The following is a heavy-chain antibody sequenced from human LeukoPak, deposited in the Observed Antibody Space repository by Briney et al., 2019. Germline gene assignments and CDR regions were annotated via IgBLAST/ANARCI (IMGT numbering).Heavy chain of an antibody. CDR1: GGTFSSYA. D-gene: IGHD6-19*01. V-gene: IGHV1-69*05. CDR3: ARAIAVDGYNDY. Sequence: SVKVSCKASGGTFSSYAISWVRQAPGQGLEWMGRIIPIFGTANYAQKFQGRVTITTDESTSTAYMELSSVRSDDTAVYYCARAIAVDGYNDYWGQGTLVTVSS. J-gene: IGHJ4*02. CDR2: IIPIFGTA.